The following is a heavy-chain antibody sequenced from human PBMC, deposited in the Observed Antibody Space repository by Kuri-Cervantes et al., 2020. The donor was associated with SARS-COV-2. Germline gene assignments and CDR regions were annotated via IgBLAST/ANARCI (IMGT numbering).Heavy chain of an antibody. D-gene: IGHD3-16*01. V-gene: IGHV3-33*01. CDR1: GITFSSYG. CDR2: IWYDGSNK. CDR3: ARASEVQGGLTDYYYGMDV. J-gene: IGHJ6*02. Sequence: GESLKISCAASGITFSSYGMHWVRQAPGKGLEWVAVIWYDGSNKYYADSVKGRFPISRDNSKNTLYLQMNSLRAEDTAVYYCARASEVQGGLTDYYYGMDVWGQGTTVTVSS.